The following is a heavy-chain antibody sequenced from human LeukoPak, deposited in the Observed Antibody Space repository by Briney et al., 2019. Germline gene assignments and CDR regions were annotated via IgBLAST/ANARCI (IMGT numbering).Heavy chain of an antibody. CDR1: GFTFDDYT. CDR3: AKAPVTTCRGAFCYPFDY. CDR2: ISWDGGST. J-gene: IGHJ4*02. D-gene: IGHD2-15*01. Sequence: GGSLRLSCAASGFTFDDYTMHWVRQAPGKGLEWVSLISWDGGSTYYADSVKGRFTISRDSSKNTLFLQMNRLRPEDAAVYYCAKAPVTTCRGAFCYPFDYWGLGTLVTVSS. V-gene: IGHV3-43*01.